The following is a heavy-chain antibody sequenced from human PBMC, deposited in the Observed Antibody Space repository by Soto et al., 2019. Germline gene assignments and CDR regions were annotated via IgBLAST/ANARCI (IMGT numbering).Heavy chain of an antibody. CDR2: ISGSGGST. J-gene: IGHJ4*02. V-gene: IGHV3-23*01. Sequence: GGSLRLSCAASGFTFSSYAMSWVRQAPGKGLEWVSAISGSGGSTYYADSVKGRFTISRDNSKNTLYLQMNSLRAEDTAVYYCAKDSGRTTQGQEDDYWGQGTLVTVSS. CDR1: GFTFSSYA. CDR3: AKDSGRTTQGQEDDY. D-gene: IGHD1-1*01.